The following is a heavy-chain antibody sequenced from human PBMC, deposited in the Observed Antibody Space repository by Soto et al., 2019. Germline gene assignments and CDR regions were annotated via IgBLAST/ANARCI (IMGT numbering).Heavy chain of an antibody. V-gene: IGHV3-23*01. CDR3: AKKSTIASSWADY. D-gene: IGHD6-13*01. CDR1: GFTFSSYA. CDR2: ISGSGGST. J-gene: IGHJ4*02. Sequence: EVQLLESGGGLVQPGGSLRLSCAASGFTFSSYAMSWVRQAPGKGLEWVSAISGSGGSTYYADSMKGRFTISRDNSKNTLYLQMNSLRAEDTAVYYCAKKSTIASSWADYWGQGTLVTVSS.